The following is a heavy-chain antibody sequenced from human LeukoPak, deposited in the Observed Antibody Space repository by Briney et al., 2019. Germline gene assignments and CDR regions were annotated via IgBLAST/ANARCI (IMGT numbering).Heavy chain of an antibody. J-gene: IGHJ5*02. CDR2: IHNSRGT. V-gene: IGHV4-31*03. D-gene: IGHD6-13*01. Sequence: SETLSLTCTVSGGSITSDIFYWNWIRQHPGKGLEWIGSIHNSRGTSYNPSLESRLTISLDTSENQFFLKMSYVTAADTAMYYCARRRAEGGSNGHYNWFDPWGQGTLVTVSS. CDR1: GGSITSDIFY. CDR3: ARRRAEGGSNGHYNWFDP.